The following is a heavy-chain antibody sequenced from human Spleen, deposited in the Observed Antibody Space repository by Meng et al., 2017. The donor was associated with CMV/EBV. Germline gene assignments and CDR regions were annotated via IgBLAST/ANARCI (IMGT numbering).Heavy chain of an antibody. D-gene: IGHD3-3*01. V-gene: IGHV1-69*01. CDR3: ARDLADGFWSGCYDY. Sequence: IFWGNVIGWVRQAPGQGFEWMGGIIPILGSANYAQKFVGRVTITADESTKIAYMELSSLRSDDTAIYYCARDLADGFWSGCYDYWGQGTLVTVSS. J-gene: IGHJ4*02. CDR2: IIPILGSA. CDR1: IFWGNV.